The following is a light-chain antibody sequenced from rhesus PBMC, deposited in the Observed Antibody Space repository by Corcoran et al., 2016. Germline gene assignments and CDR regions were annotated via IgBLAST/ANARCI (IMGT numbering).Light chain of an antibody. Sequence: EIVMTQSPATLALSPGERATLSCRASQRVSRFLAWYQHKPGQAPRLLIYETSRRATGIPDRFSGSGAGTEFTLTITSLEPEDLGVFFCLQSGDWQYSFGQGTKVEIK. CDR2: ETS. CDR1: QRVSRF. V-gene: IGKV3-24*04. J-gene: IGKJ2*01. CDR3: LQSGDWQYS.